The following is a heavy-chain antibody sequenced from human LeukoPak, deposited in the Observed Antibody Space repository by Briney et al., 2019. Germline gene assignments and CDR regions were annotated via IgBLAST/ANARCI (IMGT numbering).Heavy chain of an antibody. Sequence: RAGGSLRLSCTASGLSFSGHWMHWARQLPGKGLVWVSRISPTGSTTSYADSVKGRFTVSRDNANNTLYLQVNNLRAEDTAVYYCARGPNSNWSGLDFWGQGTLLTVSS. V-gene: IGHV3-74*01. D-gene: IGHD6-6*01. J-gene: IGHJ4*02. CDR3: ARGPNSNWSGLDF. CDR2: ISPTGSTT. CDR1: GLSFSGHW.